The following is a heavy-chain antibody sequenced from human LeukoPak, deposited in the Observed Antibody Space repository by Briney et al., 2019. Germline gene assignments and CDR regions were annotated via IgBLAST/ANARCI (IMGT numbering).Heavy chain of an antibody. D-gene: IGHD3-10*01. J-gene: IGHJ4*02. CDR3: ASRSITMVRGDPNFDY. CDR2: IYYSGST. Sequence: SETLSLTCTVSGGSISSYYWSWIRQPPGKGLEWIGSIYYSGSTYYNPSLKSRVTISVDTSKNQFSLKLSSVTAADTAVYYCASRSITMVRGDPNFDYWGQGTLVTVSS. V-gene: IGHV4-39*07. CDR1: GGSISSYY.